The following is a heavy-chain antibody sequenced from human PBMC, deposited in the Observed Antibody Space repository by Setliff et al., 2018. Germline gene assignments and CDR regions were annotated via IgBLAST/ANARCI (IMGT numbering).Heavy chain of an antibody. CDR2: IKEDGSQR. CDR3: SSYLVS. CDR1: GFTFSTYW. J-gene: IGHJ4*02. V-gene: IGHV3-7*01. Sequence: GGSLRLSCAASGFTFSTYWMDWARQAPGKGLEWVANIKEDGSQRNYVDAVRGRFTVSRGNARNLLYLQMNSLRVDDTAVYYCSSYLVSWGQGALVTVSS. D-gene: IGHD2-21*01.